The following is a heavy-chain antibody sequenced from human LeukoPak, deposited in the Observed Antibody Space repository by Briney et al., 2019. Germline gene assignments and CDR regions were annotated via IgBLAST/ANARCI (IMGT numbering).Heavy chain of an antibody. D-gene: IGHD3-3*01. Sequence: PGGSLRLSCAASGFSVDDKYMMWVRQAPGKGLEWVSVIYVGASTSYADSVKGRFTISRDISKNTLNLQMNSLRVDDTAVYCCGGLGGKHYYHYGMDVWGQGTTVTVSS. V-gene: IGHV3-66*02. CDR3: GGLGGKHYYHYGMDV. CDR1: GFSVDDKY. CDR2: IYVGAST. J-gene: IGHJ6*02.